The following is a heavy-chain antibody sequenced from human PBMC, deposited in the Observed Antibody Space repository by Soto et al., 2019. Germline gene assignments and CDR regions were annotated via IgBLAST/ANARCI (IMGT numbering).Heavy chain of an antibody. Sequence: QVQLQESGPGLVIPSQTLSLTCAVSGASINSDGYYWSWIRQPPGKGLEWIGSIYYSGTTYYNSYIKSRADISVETSQTLFSLKLASATAADAALYYCARWRSVTWSFDHWGQGTLVAVSS. CDR3: ARWRSVTWSFDH. J-gene: IGHJ4*02. D-gene: IGHD2-8*02. CDR1: GASINSDGYY. V-gene: IGHV4-31*11. CDR2: IYYSGTT.